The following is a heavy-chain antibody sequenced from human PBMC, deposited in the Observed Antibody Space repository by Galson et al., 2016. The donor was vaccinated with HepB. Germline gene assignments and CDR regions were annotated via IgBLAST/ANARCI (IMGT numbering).Heavy chain of an antibody. V-gene: IGHV3-7*01. J-gene: IGHJ4*02. CDR3: AREYSGTPGFDS. D-gene: IGHD1-26*01. CDR2: IKEDGSEK. CDR1: GFTFSTYA. Sequence: SLRLSCAASGFTFSTYAMHWVRQAPGKGLEWVANIKEDGSEKYYVDSVKGRFTISRDNAKKSLYIQMNSLRSEDTALYYCAREYSGTPGFDSWGQGTLVAVSS.